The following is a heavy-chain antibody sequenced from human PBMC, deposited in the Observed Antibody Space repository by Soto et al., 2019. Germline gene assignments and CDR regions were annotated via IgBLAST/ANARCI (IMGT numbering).Heavy chain of an antibody. J-gene: IGHJ4*02. V-gene: IGHV2-5*01. CDR2: LSWKDDK. D-gene: IGHD1-26*01. CDR1: VFSLTTSGAG. CDR3: AHRYGGNYYRWYFDY. Sequence: QITLKESGPTLVEPTQPLTLTCTYSVFSLTTSGAGVGWIRQPPGKSLEWLALLSWKDDKRYNPGLKSRLTITTDTSKNQVVLTLTNRDPVDTATYFCAHRYGGNYYRWYFDYWGQGTLVTVSS.